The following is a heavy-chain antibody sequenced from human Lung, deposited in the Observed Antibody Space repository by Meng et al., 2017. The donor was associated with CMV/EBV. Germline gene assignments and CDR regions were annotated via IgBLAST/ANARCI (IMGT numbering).Heavy chain of an antibody. CDR1: GFTFSSYG. V-gene: IGHV3-30*02. CDR3: AKDYPHWNGVERDY. J-gene: IGHJ4*02. D-gene: IGHD1-1*01. Sequence: GESLKISCAASGFTFSSYGMHWVRQAPGKGLEWVAFIRYDGSNKYYADSVKGRFTISRDNSKNTLYLQMNSLRAEDTAVYYCAKDYPHWNGVERDYWGQGTPVTVSS. CDR2: IRYDGSNK.